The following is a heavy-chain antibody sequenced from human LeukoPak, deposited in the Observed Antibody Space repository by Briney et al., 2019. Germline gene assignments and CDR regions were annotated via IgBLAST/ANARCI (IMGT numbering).Heavy chain of an antibody. J-gene: IGHJ4*02. CDR1: GFTFSSYA. CDR3: VKDGYSSSWYGGVDY. Sequence: GGSLRLSCSASGFTFSSYAMHWVRQAPGKGLEYVSAISSNGGSTYYADSVKGRFTIYRDNSKNTLYLQMSSLRAEDTAVYYCVKDGYSSSWYGGVDYWGQGTLVTVSS. D-gene: IGHD6-13*01. CDR2: ISSNGGST. V-gene: IGHV3-64D*06.